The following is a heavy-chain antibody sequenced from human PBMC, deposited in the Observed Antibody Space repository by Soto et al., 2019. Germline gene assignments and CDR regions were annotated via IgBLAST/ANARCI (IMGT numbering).Heavy chain of an antibody. V-gene: IGHV4-34*01. J-gene: IGHJ4*02. Sequence: SETLSLTCAVYVGSFSGYYWSCVRQPPGKWLEWIGEINHSGSTNYNPSLKSRVTISVDTSKNQFSLKLSSVTAADTAVYYCARGYSYGHLDYWGQGTLGTVSS. D-gene: IGHD5-18*01. CDR1: VGSFSGYY. CDR2: INHSGST. CDR3: ARGYSYGHLDY.